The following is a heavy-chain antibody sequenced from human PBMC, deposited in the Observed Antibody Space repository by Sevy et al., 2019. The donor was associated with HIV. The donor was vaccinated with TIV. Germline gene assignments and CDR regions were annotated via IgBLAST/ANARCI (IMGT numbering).Heavy chain of an antibody. CDR3: AKLPMPLYSFYGGGDPPDYDAFDI. CDR1: GFTFSSHG. J-gene: IGHJ3*02. V-gene: IGHV3-30*18. D-gene: IGHD2-21*02. CDR2: ISYDGSNK. Sequence: GGSLRLSCAASGFTFSSHGMHWVRQAPGKGLEWVAVISYDGSNKYYADSVKGRFTISRDNSKNTLYLQMNSLRAEDTAVYYCAKLPMPLYSFYGGGDPPDYDAFDIWGQGTMVTVSS.